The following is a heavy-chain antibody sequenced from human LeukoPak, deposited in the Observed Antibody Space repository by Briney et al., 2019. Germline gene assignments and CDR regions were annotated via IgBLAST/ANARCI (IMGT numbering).Heavy chain of an antibody. CDR2: IYPDGRT. J-gene: IGHJ4*02. CDR3: AKLKGWYGEGYFDY. V-gene: IGHV3-53*01. CDR1: GFAVSPNY. D-gene: IGHD3-10*01. Sequence: GGSLRLSCAASGFAVSPNYMSCVRQAPGKGLEWVSVIYPDGRTYYADSVKGRFTISSDISNNKLFLQMTSLRAEDTAVYYCAKLKGWYGEGYFDYWGPGTLVTVSS.